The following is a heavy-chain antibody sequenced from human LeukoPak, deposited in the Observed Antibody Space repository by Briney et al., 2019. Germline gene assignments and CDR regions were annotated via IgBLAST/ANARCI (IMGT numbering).Heavy chain of an antibody. J-gene: IGHJ4*02. Sequence: SETLSLTCTVSGGSISSYYWSWIRQPPGRGLEWIGYIYYSGTTNYNPSLKSRVTISVDTSKNQFSLKLSSVTAADTAVYYCARGVHIAAAQYGYWGQGTLVTVSS. CDR3: ARGVHIAAAQYGY. CDR1: GGSISSYY. V-gene: IGHV4-59*01. D-gene: IGHD6-13*01. CDR2: IYYSGTT.